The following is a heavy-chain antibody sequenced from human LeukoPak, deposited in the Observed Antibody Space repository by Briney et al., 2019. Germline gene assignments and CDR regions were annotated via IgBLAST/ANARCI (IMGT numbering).Heavy chain of an antibody. CDR3: AKDMNAVTTTFDY. Sequence: GVSLRLSCAASGFTFSNYAMHWVRQAPGKGLEWVAVISNDATKKYYADSVKGRSTISRDNSESTLYLQMNSLRAEDTAVYYCAKDMNAVTTTFDYWGQGTLATVSS. J-gene: IGHJ4*02. V-gene: IGHV3-30*18. CDR1: GFTFSNYA. D-gene: IGHD4-17*01. CDR2: ISNDATKK.